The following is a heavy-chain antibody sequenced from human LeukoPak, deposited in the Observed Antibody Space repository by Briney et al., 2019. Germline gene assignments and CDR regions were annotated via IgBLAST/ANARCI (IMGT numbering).Heavy chain of an antibody. CDR1: GFTFSSYS. V-gene: IGHV3-21*01. D-gene: IGHD6-19*01. CDR2: ISSSSSYI. J-gene: IGHJ4*02. CDR3: ARRPFGWSIQFDY. Sequence: GGSLRLSCAASGFTFSSYSMNWVRQAPGKGLEWVSSISSSSSYIYYADSVKGRFTISRDNAKNSLYLQMNSLRAEDTAVYYCARRPFGWSIQFDYWGQGTLVTVSS.